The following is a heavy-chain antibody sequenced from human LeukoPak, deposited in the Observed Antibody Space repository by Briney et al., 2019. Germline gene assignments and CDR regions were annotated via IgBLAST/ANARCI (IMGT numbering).Heavy chain of an antibody. CDR3: AELGITMTGGV. D-gene: IGHD3-10*02. CDR2: ISGSGGRT. Sequence: GGSLRLSCAASGFTFSRYGMSWVRQAPGKGLEWVSAISGSGGRTYYADSVKGRFTISRDNAKNTLYLQMNSLRAEDTAVYYCAELGITMTGGVWGKGTTVTISS. CDR1: GFTFSRYG. J-gene: IGHJ6*04. V-gene: IGHV3-23*01.